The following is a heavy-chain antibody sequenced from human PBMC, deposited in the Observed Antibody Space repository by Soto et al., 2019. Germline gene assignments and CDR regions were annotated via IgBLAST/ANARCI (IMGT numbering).Heavy chain of an antibody. CDR1: GFTFTSYA. J-gene: IGHJ4*02. D-gene: IGHD3-3*01. V-gene: IGHV3-23*01. CDR3: AKEPDFYPPSRLDY. Sequence: EVQLLESGGGLVQPGGSLRLSCAASGFTFTSYAMTWVRQAPGKGLQWVSAISGSGSNTHYADSVKGRFTISRDNSKNTLFLQMNSLRVEDTAVYYCAKEPDFYPPSRLDYWGQGTLVTVSS. CDR2: ISGSGSNT.